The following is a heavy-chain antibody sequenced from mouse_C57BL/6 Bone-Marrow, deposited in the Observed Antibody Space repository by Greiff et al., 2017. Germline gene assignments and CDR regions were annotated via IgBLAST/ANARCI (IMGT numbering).Heavy chain of an antibody. V-gene: IGHV14-4*01. CDR2: IDPENGDT. CDR1: GFNIKDDY. Sequence: VQLQQSGAELARPGASVKLSCTASGFNIKDDYMHWVKQRPEQGLEWIGWIDPENGDTEYASKFQGKATITADTSSNTAYLQLSSLTSEDTAVYYCTLGNFDYWGQGTTLTVSS. J-gene: IGHJ2*01. CDR3: TLGNFDY.